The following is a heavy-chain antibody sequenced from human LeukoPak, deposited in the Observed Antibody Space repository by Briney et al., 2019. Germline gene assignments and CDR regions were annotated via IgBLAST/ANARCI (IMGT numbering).Heavy chain of an antibody. CDR2: ISAYNGNT. V-gene: IGHV1-18*01. J-gene: IGHJ4*02. CDR3: ARADIRAIASSGWYGFDY. D-gene: IGHD6-19*01. CDR1: GYTFNSYG. Sequence: ASVKVSCKASGYTFNSYGISWGRQAPGQGLEWMGWISAYNGNTNYAQKVQGRVTMTTDTSTSTAYMELRSLRSDDAAVYYCARADIRAIASSGWYGFDYWGQGTLVTVSS.